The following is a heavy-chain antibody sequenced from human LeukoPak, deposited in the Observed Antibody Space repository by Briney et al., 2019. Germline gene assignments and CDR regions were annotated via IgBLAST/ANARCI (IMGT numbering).Heavy chain of an antibody. CDR2: ISSDGSSK. CDR1: GFTFRSYG. V-gene: IGHV3-30*03. D-gene: IGHD6-19*01. Sequence: GRSLRLSCAASGFTFRSYGMHWVRQAPGKGLEWVAVISSDGSSKNYADSMKGQFTISRDNSKNTLFLQMNNLRAEDTAVYYCARDSPRLSGWLGHFDYWGQGTLVTVSS. CDR3: ARDSPRLSGWLGHFDY. J-gene: IGHJ4*02.